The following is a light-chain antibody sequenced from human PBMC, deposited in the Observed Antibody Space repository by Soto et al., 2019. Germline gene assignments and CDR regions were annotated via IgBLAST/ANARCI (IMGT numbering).Light chain of an antibody. V-gene: IGKV3-20*01. CDR2: GAS. CDR3: QQYGSSPT. J-gene: IGKJ1*01. CDR1: QSVSSY. Sequence: EIVLTQSPATLSLSTGERATLSCWASQSVSSYLAWYQQIPGQAPRLLIYGASSRATGIPDRFSGSGSGTDFTLTISRLEPEDFAVYYCQQYGSSPTFGQGTKVDIK.